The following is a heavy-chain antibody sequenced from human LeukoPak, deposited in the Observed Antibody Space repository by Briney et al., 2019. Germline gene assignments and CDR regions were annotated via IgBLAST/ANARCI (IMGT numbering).Heavy chain of an antibody. CDR2: ISSSGSTL. V-gene: IGHV3-48*03. Sequence: GGSLRLSCAASGFTFTSFEMNWVRQAPGKGLEWVSYISSSGSTLYYADSVKGRFTISRDNAKNSLYLQMTSLRAEDTAVYYCAELGITMIGGLWGKGTTVTISS. CDR1: GFTFTSFE. CDR3: AELGITMIGGL. J-gene: IGHJ6*04. D-gene: IGHD3-10*02.